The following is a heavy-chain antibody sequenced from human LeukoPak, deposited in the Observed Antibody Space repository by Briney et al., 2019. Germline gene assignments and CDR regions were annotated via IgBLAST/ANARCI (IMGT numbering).Heavy chain of an antibody. Sequence: PGGSLRLSCAASGFTFSSYWMSWVRQAPGKGLEWVSYISSSSSTIYYADSVKGRFTISRDNAKNSLYLQMNSLRAEDTAVYYCARGEVVTASLPDYFYYYMDVWGKGTTVTISS. V-gene: IGHV3-48*01. J-gene: IGHJ6*03. CDR2: ISSSSSTI. D-gene: IGHD2-21*02. CDR3: ARGEVVTASLPDYFYYYMDV. CDR1: GFTFSSYW.